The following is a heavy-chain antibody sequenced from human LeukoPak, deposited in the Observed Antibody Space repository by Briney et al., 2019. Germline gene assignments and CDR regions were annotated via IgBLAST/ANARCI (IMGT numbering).Heavy chain of an antibody. V-gene: IGHV4-39*07. CDR1: GGSISTSNYY. D-gene: IGHD3-9*01. CDR2: IFYSGST. Sequence: SETLSLTCTVSGGSISTSNYYWGWIRQPPGKGLEWIGNIFYSGSTYYSPSLRSRVTISLDTSRNQFSLKLTSVTAADTAVYYCARGIHFDWPHYYYMDVWGKGTTVTISS. CDR3: ARGIHFDWPHYYYMDV. J-gene: IGHJ6*03.